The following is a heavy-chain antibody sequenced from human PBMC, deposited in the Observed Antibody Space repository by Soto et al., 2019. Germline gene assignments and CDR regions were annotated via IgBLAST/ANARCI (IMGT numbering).Heavy chain of an antibody. D-gene: IGHD2-2*02. CDR2: IHNSGST. Sequence: QVQLHESGPGLVKPSQTLSLTCTVSGDSISGGGFYWSCIRQHPGKGLEWIGYIHNSGSTYYNPSLKSRSSISVDTSKNQFSLNLSSVTAADTAVYYCARATYPYTRRDHRFDYWGQGTLVTVSS. CDR3: ARATYPYTRRDHRFDY. V-gene: IGHV4-31*03. CDR1: GDSISGGGFY. J-gene: IGHJ4*02.